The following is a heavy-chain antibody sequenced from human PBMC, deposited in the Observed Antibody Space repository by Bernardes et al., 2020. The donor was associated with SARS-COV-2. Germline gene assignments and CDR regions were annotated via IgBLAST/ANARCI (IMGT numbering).Heavy chain of an antibody. D-gene: IGHD3-10*01. CDR2: MNWNGVSI. CDR1: GFTFNGYG. J-gene: IGHJ6*02. CDR3: ARSHDGSGTYYCGCFYGMVV. V-gene: IGHV3-20*04. Sequence: GGSLRLSCVASGFTFNGYGMNWVRQAPGKGLEWVSGMNWNGVSIGYADSVEGRFSISRDNAKNSLYLQMNGLRAEDTALYYCARSHDGSGTYYCGCFYGMVVWGHGTEVTVS.